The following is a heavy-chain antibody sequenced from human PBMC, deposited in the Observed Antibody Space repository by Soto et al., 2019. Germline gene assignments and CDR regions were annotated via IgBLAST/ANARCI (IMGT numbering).Heavy chain of an antibody. CDR1: GFTVSSYD. CDR2: ITTTDDT. Sequence: GSLRLSCAASGFTVSSYDMHRVRQAAGKTLEWVSGITTTDDTYYADSVKGRFTISRENAKNSFYLHMNSLRAGDTAVYYCAKDLVGSTPYWGQGTLFTVSS. D-gene: IGHD1-26*01. J-gene: IGHJ4*02. CDR3: AKDLVGSTPY. V-gene: IGHV3-13*01.